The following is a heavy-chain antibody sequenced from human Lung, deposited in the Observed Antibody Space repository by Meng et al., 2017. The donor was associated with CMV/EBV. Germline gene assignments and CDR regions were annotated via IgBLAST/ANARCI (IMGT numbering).Heavy chain of an antibody. CDR2: IYHSGST. Sequence: RRESGQGLGKPSGTLALTCAVSGGSMSSTNWWSWVRQPPGKGLEWIGEIYHSGSTNYNPSLKSRVSISVDKSKNQFSLKLSSVTAADTAVYYRARADKVRFDYWGQGTLVTVSS. J-gene: IGHJ4*02. V-gene: IGHV4-4*02. CDR3: ARADKVRFDY. CDR1: GGSMSSTNW.